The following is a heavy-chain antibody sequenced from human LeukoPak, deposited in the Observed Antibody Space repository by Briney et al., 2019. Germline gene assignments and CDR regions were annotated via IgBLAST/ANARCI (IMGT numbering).Heavy chain of an antibody. CDR1: GGTFSSYA. J-gene: IGHJ5*02. Sequence: GASVKVSCKASGGTFSSYAISWVRQSPGQGLEWMGRIIPILGIANYAQKFQGRVTITADKSTSTAYMELSSLRSEDTAVYYCAREHDYANWFDPWGQGTLVTVSS. V-gene: IGHV1-69*04. CDR3: AREHDYANWFDP. CDR2: IIPILGIA. D-gene: IGHD4-17*01.